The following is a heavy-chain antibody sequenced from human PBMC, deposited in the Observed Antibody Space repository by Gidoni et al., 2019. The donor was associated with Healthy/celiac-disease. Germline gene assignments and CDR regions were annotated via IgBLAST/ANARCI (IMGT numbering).Heavy chain of an antibody. J-gene: IGHJ6*02. D-gene: IGHD1-26*01. CDR1: GGSISSYY. V-gene: IGHV4-59*08. Sequence: QVQLQESGPGLVKPSETLSLTCTVPGGSISSYYWSWIRQPPGKGLEWIGYIYYSGSTNYTPSLKSRVTISVDTSKNQFSLKLSSVTAADTAVYYCASNVGANTYYYYYGMDVWGQGTTVTVSS. CDR2: IYYSGST. CDR3: ASNVGANTYYYYYGMDV.